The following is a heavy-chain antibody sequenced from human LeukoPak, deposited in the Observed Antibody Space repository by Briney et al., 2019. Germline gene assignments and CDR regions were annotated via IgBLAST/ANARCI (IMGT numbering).Heavy chain of an antibody. J-gene: IGHJ3*02. V-gene: IGHV3-74*01. CDR2: IYSDGSRT. Sequence: GGSLRLSCAASGFTFSSYWMHWVRQGPGKGLVWVSRIYSDGSRTTYADSVKGRFTISGDNAKNTLYLQMNRLRAEDTAVYYCARVFTARSGGYDAFDIWGQGTMVTVSS. D-gene: IGHD6-25*01. CDR1: GFTFSSYW. CDR3: ARVFTARSGGYDAFDI.